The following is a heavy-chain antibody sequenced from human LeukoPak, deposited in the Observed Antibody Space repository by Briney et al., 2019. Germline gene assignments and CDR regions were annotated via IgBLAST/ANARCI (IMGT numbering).Heavy chain of an antibody. CDR3: ARDLPQYQRPTNESDY. V-gene: IGHV1-18*01. J-gene: IGHJ4*02. CDR1: GYTYTSYG. D-gene: IGHD2-2*01. CDR2: ISAYNGNT. Sequence: ASVKVSCKASGYTYTSYGISWVRQAPGQGLEWMGWISAYNGNTNYAQKLQGRVTMTTDTSTSTAYMELRSLRSDDTAAYYCARDLPQYQRPTNESDYWGQGTLVTVSS.